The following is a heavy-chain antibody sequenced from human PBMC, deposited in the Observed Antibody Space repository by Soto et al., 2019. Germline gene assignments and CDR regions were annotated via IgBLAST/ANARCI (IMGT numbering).Heavy chain of an antibody. CDR1: GFTFSSYE. Sequence: GGSLRLSCAASGFTFSSYEMNWVRQAPGKGLEWVSYISSSGSTIYYADSVKGRFTISRDNAKNSLYLQMNSLRAEDTAVYYCARDTSPYYYGSKYGMDVWGQGTTVTVSS. V-gene: IGHV3-48*03. J-gene: IGHJ6*02. CDR3: ARDTSPYYYGSKYGMDV. D-gene: IGHD3-10*01. CDR2: ISSSGSTI.